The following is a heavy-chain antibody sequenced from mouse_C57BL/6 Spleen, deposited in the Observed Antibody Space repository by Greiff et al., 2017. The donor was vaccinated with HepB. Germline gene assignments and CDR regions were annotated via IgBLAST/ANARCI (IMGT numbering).Heavy chain of an antibody. J-gene: IGHJ3*01. CDR2: INPYNGDT. D-gene: IGHD2-4*01. CDR3: ARRYDYDGGFAY. V-gene: IGHV1-20*01. CDR1: GYSFTGYF. Sequence: EVQLQQSGPELVKPGDSVKISCKASGYSFTGYFMNWVMQSHGKSLEWIGRINPYNGDTFYNQKFKGKATLTVDKSSSTARMELRSLTSEDSAVYYCARRYDYDGGFAYWGQGTLVTVSA.